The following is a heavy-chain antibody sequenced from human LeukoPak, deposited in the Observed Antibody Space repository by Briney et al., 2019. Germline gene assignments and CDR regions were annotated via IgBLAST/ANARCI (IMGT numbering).Heavy chain of an antibody. V-gene: IGHV4-39*01. Sequence: SETLSLTCSVSTDTFSVSGYYWGWIRQPPGRGLEWIASVYNRGDSYYNPSLESRVTTSVDTSKSQFSLTLRSVTAADTAVYYCARHLGSSIEYWGQGTLVTVSS. CDR1: TDTFSVSGYY. D-gene: IGHD3-10*01. J-gene: IGHJ4*02. CDR2: VYNRGDS. CDR3: ARHLGSSIEY.